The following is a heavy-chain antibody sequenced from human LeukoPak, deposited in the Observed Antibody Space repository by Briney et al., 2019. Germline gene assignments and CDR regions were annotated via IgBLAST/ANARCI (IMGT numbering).Heavy chain of an antibody. CDR3: ARESGSSRFFDY. D-gene: IGHD6-6*01. CDR1: GFTFSSHW. J-gene: IGHJ4*02. Sequence: GGSLRLSCAASGFTFSSHWMHWVRQAPGEGLVWVSRVYNDGSTTNYADSVKGRFTISRDNAKNTLYLQMNSLRAEDMAVYYCARESGSSRFFDYWGQGTLVTVSS. CDR2: VYNDGSTT. V-gene: IGHV3-74*01.